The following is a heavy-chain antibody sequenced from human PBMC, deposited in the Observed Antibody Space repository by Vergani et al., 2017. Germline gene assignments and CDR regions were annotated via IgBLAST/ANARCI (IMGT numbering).Heavy chain of an antibody. Sequence: QVQLVESGGGVVQPGGSLRLSCAASGFTFSSYGMHWVRQAPGKGLEWVAVISYDGSNKYYADSVKGRFTISRDNSKNTLYLQMNSLRAEDTAVYYCAKKRDQTTHDWVDPWGQGTLVTVAS. CDR3: AKKRDQTTHDWVDP. CDR1: GFTFSSYG. J-gene: IGHJ5*02. V-gene: IGHV3-30*18. CDR2: ISYDGSNK. D-gene: IGHD1-1*01.